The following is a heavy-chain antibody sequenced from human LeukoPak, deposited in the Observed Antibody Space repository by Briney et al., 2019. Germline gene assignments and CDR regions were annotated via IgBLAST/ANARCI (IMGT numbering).Heavy chain of an antibody. CDR3: ASETHLAAAKYGAFDI. D-gene: IGHD6-13*01. V-gene: IGHV4-59*01. CDR1: GGSIRSYY. J-gene: IGHJ3*02. Sequence: NTSETLSLTCSVSGGSIRSYYWSWIRQPPGKGLEWIGYIYYSGSTNYNASLKSRVAISVDTSKHQFSLKLSSVTAADTAVYYCASETHLAAAKYGAFDIWGQATMVTVSS. CDR2: IYYSGST.